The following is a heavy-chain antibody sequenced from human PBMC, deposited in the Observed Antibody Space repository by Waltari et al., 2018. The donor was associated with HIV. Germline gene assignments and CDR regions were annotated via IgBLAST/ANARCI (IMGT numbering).Heavy chain of an antibody. D-gene: IGHD5-12*01. V-gene: IGHV1-2*06. CDR3: ARDPQRKDGYNFDS. CDR1: GSGFNPYY. Sequence: QVQLVQSGAEVKKPWASVKVSCKPHGSGFNPYYLHWWRQAPGRGLEWMGLFDMKTGVTSYAQAFQGRVTMAGDASISTASLELSSLTSDDTATYYCARDPQRKDGYNFDSWGQGTLVTVSS. CDR2: FDMKTGVT. J-gene: IGHJ4*02.